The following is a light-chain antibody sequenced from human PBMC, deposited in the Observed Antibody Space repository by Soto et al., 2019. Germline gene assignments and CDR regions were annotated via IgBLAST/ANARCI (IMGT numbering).Light chain of an antibody. CDR1: QIVTSNY. J-gene: IGKJ4*01. Sequence: EIVLTQSPGTLSLSPGERATLSCRASQIVTSNYLAWYQQRPGQAPRLLIYGASSRATGIPDRFSGSGSGTDFTLTVSRLEPEDFAVYYCHQYGSSPTSGGGTKVEI. V-gene: IGKV3-20*01. CDR3: HQYGSSPT. CDR2: GAS.